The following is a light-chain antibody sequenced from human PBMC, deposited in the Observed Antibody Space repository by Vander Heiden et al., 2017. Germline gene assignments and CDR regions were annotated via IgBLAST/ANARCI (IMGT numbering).Light chain of an antibody. J-gene: IGKJ3*01. CDR3: QQLDNLPSRFT. Sequence: DIHMTQSRSSLSASVGDRVTITCQASQDISNYLNWYQQKPGKAPKLLIYDASNLETGVQSRFSGSGYGTDFPFTMSSLQTADIATYYCQQLDNLPSRFTCGHGTKVDIK. V-gene: IGKV1-33*01. CDR1: QDISNY. CDR2: DAS.